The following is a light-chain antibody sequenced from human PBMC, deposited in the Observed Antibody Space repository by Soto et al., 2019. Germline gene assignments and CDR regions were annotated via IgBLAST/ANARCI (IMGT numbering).Light chain of an antibody. CDR2: DAS. J-gene: IGKJ5*01. CDR3: QQYENLPT. Sequence: DIHMTQSPSSLSASLLYIVTITCHSSQNINKYLNWYQQKPGRAPKLLIYDASNLEAGVPSRFRGSGSGTDFTFTISRLQPEDIATYYCQQYENLPTFGQGTRLEIK. V-gene: IGKV1-33*01. CDR1: QNINKY.